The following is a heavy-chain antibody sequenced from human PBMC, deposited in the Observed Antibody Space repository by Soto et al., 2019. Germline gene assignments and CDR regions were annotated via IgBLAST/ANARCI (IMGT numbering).Heavy chain of an antibody. CDR3: ARDGYCASTSGYNPV. Sequence: PGGSLRLSCAASGFTFSSYEMNWVRQAPGKGLEWVSYISTSGSTIYYADSVKSRFTISRDNAKDSLYLQMNSLRAEDTVIYYCARDGYCASTSGYNPVWGQGTTVTVSS. V-gene: IGHV3-48*03. J-gene: IGHJ6*02. CDR2: ISTSGSTI. CDR1: GFTFSSYE. D-gene: IGHD2-2*02.